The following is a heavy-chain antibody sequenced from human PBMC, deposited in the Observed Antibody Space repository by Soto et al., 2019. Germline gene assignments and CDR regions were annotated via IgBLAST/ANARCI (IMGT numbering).Heavy chain of an antibody. CDR1: GGSISSYY. J-gene: IGHJ2*01. CDR3: ARGEAARHVYSWYFEL. V-gene: IGHV4-59*01. CDR2: IYYSGST. D-gene: IGHD6-6*01. Sequence: QLQLQESGPGLVKPSETLSLTCTVSGGSISSYYWSWIRQPPGKGLEWIGYIYYSGSTNYNPSLKSRVTISVDTSKNQFSLKLSSVTAADTAVYYCARGEAARHVYSWYFELWGRGTLVTVSS.